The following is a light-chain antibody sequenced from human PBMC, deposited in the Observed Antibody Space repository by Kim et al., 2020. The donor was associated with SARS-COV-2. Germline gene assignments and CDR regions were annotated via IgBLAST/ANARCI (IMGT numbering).Light chain of an antibody. V-gene: IGKV3-15*01. CDR2: GAS. J-gene: IGKJ1*01. CDR3: QQYNNWPQT. Sequence: ESVMTQSPGTLSVSPGERATLSCRASQSVSSNLAWYQQKPGQAPRLLIYGASTRATGVPARFSGSGSWTEFTLTISSLQSEDFAVYFCQQYNNWPQTFGQGTKVDIK. CDR1: QSVSSN.